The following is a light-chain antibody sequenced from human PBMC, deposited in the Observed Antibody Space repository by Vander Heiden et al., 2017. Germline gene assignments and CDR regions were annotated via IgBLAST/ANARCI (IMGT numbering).Light chain of an antibody. Sequence: DIVMTQSPDSLAVSLGERATINCKSSQSILYRSNNKNYLTWYQQKPGQPPKLLIYWASTRESGVPDRFSGSGSGTDFTLTISSLQADDVAVYYCQQYYITPWTFGQGTKVEVK. CDR1: QSILYRSNNKNY. CDR3: QQYYITPWT. J-gene: IGKJ1*01. V-gene: IGKV4-1*01. CDR2: WAS.